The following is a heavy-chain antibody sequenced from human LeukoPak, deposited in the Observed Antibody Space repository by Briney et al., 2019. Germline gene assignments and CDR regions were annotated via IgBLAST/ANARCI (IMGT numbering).Heavy chain of an antibody. J-gene: IGHJ5*02. D-gene: IGHD2-15*01. V-gene: IGHV4-59*08. CDR1: GGAISSYY. CDR3: ARSSYCSGGSCYRHWFDP. CDR2: IYYSVST. Sequence: PSETLSLTCTVSGGAISSYYWSWIRQPPGKGLEWIGDIYYSVSTNYNPSLKSRVAISVDTSNNQFTLKLSSVTAADTAVYYCARSSYCSGGSCYRHWFDPWGQGTLVTVSS.